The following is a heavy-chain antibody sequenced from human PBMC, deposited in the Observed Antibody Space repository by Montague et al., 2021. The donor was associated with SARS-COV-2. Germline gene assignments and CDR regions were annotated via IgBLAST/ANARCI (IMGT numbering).Heavy chain of an antibody. V-gene: IGHV6-1*01. CDR1: GDSVSSNSAA. D-gene: IGHD3-22*01. J-gene: IGHJ3*02. CDR3: ARAATITMIVVVIDAFDI. Sequence: CAISGDSVSSNSAAWNWIRQSPSRGLEWLGRTYYRSKWNNDYAVSVKSRITINPDTSKNQFSLKLSSVTAADTAVYYCARAATITMIVVVIDAFDIWGQGTMVTVSS. CDR2: TYYRSKWNN.